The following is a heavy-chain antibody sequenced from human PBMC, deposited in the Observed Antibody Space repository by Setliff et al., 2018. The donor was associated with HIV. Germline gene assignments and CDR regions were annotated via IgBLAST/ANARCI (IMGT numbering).Heavy chain of an antibody. CDR2: INTNTGYP. CDR1: GYNFTNYG. Sequence: ASVKVSCKASGYNFTNYGINWVRQDPGQGLEWMGWINTNTGYPTYAQAFRGRFVFSLDTSVSTAYLEISSLEAEDTAVSFCARVRTAYNFWVGDVFDPWGQGTLVTVSS. J-gene: IGHJ5*02. V-gene: IGHV7-4-1*02. CDR3: ARVRTAYNFWVGDVFDP. D-gene: IGHD1-1*01.